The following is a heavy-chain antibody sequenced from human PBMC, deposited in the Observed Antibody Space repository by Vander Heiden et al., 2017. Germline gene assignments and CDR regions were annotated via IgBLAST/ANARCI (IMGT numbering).Heavy chain of an antibody. Sequence: EVQLLESGGGLVQPGGSLRLSCSASGFTFSTYAMSWVRQAQGKGLEWVSTISAAGGGPYYADSVRGRFSISRDNSQSTVYLQINSLRAEDTAIYYCAKTITVVATNAFDFWGQGTMVSVSS. V-gene: IGHV3-23*01. CDR2: ISAAGGGP. J-gene: IGHJ3*01. CDR3: AKTITVVATNAFDF. CDR1: GFTFSTYA. D-gene: IGHD5-12*01.